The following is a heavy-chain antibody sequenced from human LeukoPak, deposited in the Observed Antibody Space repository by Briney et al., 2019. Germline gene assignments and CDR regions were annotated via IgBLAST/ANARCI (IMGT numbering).Heavy chain of an antibody. J-gene: IGHJ5*02. CDR2: IDTGSSTI. CDR1: GFTFSSYS. CDR3: AKDKHRLAMVREAAWFDP. V-gene: IGHV3-48*01. D-gene: IGHD3-10*01. Sequence: GGSLRLSCAASGFTFSSYSMNWVRQAPGKGLEWVSYIDTGSSTIYYADSVKGRFTISRDNAKNSLYLQMNSLRAEDTALYYCAKDKHRLAMVREAAWFDPWGQGTLVTVSS.